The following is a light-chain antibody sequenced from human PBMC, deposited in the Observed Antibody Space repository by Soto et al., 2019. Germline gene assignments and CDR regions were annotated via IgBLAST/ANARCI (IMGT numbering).Light chain of an antibody. CDR1: SSDVDGYNS. J-gene: IGLJ1*01. CDR2: DVS. V-gene: IGLV2-14*01. CDR3: SSYTSSSTL. Sequence: QSALTQPASVSGSPGQSITISCTGTSSDVDGYNSVSWYQQRPGKAPKLMIYDVSNRPSGVSNRFSGSKSGNTASPTISGLQAEDEADYYCSSYTSSSTLFGTGTKLTVL.